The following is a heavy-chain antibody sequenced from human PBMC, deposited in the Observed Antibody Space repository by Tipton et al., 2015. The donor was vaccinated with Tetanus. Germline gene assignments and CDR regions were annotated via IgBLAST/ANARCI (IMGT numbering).Heavy chain of an antibody. CDR3: AGDLPRRDCSGGSCFGAFDP. CDR2: ISYDGSNK. V-gene: IGHV3-30-3*01. J-gene: IGHJ5*02. Sequence: SLRLSCAASGFTFSSYAMHWVRQAPGKGLEWVAVISYDGSNKYYADSVKGRFTISRDNSKNTLYLQMNSLRAEDTAVYYCAGDLPRRDCSGGSCFGAFDPWGQGTLVTVSS. CDR1: GFTFSSYA. D-gene: IGHD2-15*01.